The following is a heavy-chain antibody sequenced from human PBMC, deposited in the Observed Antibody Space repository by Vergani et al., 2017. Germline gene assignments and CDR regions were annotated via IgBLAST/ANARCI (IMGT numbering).Heavy chain of an antibody. V-gene: IGHV1-58*02. CDR3: AADLGVGGRGAFDI. D-gene: IGHD3-3*01. J-gene: IGHJ3*02. Sequence: QMQLVQSGPEVKKPGTSVKVSCKASGFTFPSSAMQWVRQARGQRLEWIGWIVVGSGNTNYAQKFQERVPITRDMSTSTAYMELSSLRSEDTAVYYCAADLGVGGRGAFDIWGQGTMVTVSS. CDR2: IVVGSGNT. CDR1: GFTFPSSA.